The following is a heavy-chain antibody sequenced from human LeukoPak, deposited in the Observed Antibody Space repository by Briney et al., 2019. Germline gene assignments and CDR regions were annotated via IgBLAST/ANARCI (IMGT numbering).Heavy chain of an antibody. CDR2: IFHTGST. CDR1: GGSISSGSYY. CDR3: ARLSVVPAAYYAFDI. D-gene: IGHD3-10*01. J-gene: IGHJ3*02. Sequence: PSETLSLTCTVSGGSISSGSYYWVWIRQPPGKGLEWVANIFHTGSTYYNPSLKGRVTVSVDTSKNQFSLKMSSVTAADTAVYYCARLSVVPAAYYAFDIWGKGTVVTVSS. V-gene: IGHV4-39*01.